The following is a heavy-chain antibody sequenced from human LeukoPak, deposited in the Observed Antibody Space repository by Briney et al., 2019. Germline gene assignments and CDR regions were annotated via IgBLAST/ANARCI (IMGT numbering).Heavy chain of an antibody. CDR3: ARADVYDILTGYR. CDR1: GYTFTGYY. Sequence: ASVKVSCKASGYTFTGYYMHWVRQAPGQGLEWMGWINPNSGGTNYAQKFQGRVTMTRDTSISTAYMELSRLRSDDTAVYYCARADVYDILTGYRWGQGTLVTVSS. J-gene: IGHJ4*02. CDR2: INPNSGGT. V-gene: IGHV1-2*02. D-gene: IGHD3-9*01.